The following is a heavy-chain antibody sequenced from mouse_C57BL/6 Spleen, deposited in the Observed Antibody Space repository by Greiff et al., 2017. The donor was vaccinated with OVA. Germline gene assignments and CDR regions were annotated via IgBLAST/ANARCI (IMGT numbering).Heavy chain of an antibody. Sequence: QVQLQQPGAELVKPGASVKLSCKASGYTFTSYWMQWVKQRPGQGLEWIGEIDPSESYTNYNQKFKGKATLTVDTSSSTAYMQLSSLTSEDSAFYYCARKAYGSIYQAWFAYWGQGTLVTVSA. J-gene: IGHJ3*01. D-gene: IGHD1-1*01. CDR2: IDPSESYT. CDR1: GYTFTSYW. V-gene: IGHV1-50*01. CDR3: ARKAYGSIYQAWFAY.